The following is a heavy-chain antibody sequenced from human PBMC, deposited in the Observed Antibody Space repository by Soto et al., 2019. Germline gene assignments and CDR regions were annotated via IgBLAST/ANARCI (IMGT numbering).Heavy chain of an antibody. Sequence: GGSLRLSCVASGFTFIDFAICWVRQVPGKGLEWLSAISKNGDVTYYSDSVKGRFTIFRDNSRTTLFLEMNSLRVEDTATYFCAKGGRYFSGSSCNVFHSLSWGQGTLVTVSS. V-gene: IGHV3-23*01. J-gene: IGHJ5*02. CDR3: AKGGRYFSGSSCNVFHSLS. CDR1: GFTFIDFA. D-gene: IGHD2-15*01. CDR2: ISKNGDVT.